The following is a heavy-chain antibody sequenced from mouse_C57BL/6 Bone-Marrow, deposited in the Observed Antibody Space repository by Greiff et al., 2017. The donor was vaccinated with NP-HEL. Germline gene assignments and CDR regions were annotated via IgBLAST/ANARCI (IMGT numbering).Heavy chain of an antibody. D-gene: IGHD1-1*01. J-gene: IGHJ2*01. CDR1: GYTFTSYW. CDR2: IDPNSGGT. CDR3: ARYYGSSYGRKYYFDY. Sequence: QVHVKQPGAELVKPGASVKLSCKASGYTFTSYWMHWVKQRPGRGLEWIGRIDPNSGGTKYNEKFKSKATLTVDKPSSTAYMQLSSLTSEDSAVYYCARYYGSSYGRKYYFDYWGQGTTLTVSS. V-gene: IGHV1-72*01.